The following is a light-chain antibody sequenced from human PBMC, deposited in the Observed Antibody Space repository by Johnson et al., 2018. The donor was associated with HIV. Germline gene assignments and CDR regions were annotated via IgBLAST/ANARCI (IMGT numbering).Light chain of an antibody. CDR2: DNN. CDR1: SSNIGNNY. J-gene: IGLJ1*01. Sequence: QSVLTQPPSVSAAPGQKVTISCSGSSSNIGNNYVSWYQQVPGAAPKLLIYDNNKRPSRIPDRFSGSKSGTSASLAITGLQTGDEADYYCGAWDSSLNTYVFGTGTKVTVL. CDR3: GAWDSSLNTYV. V-gene: IGLV1-51*01.